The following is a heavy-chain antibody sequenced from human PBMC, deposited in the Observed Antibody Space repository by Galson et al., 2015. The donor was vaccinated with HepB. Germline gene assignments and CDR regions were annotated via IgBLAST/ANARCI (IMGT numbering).Heavy chain of an antibody. Sequence: SVKVSCKASGYTFTSYAMHWVRQAPGQRLEWMGWIYAGDGNTKDSQKFQGRVTITRDTSASTAYMELSSLRSEDTAVYYCARGSGSGWLRPVDYWGQGTLVTVSS. CDR1: GYTFTSYA. J-gene: IGHJ4*02. D-gene: IGHD3-10*01. V-gene: IGHV1-3*01. CDR2: IYAGDGNT. CDR3: ARGSGSGWLRPVDY.